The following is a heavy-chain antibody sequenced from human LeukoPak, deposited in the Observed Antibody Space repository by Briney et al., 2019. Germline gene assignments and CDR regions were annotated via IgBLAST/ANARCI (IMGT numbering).Heavy chain of an antibody. CDR1: GGTFSSYA. V-gene: IGHV1-69*13. Sequence: SVKVSCKASGGTFSSYAISWVRQAPGQGLEWMGGIIPIFGTANYAQKFQGRVTITADESTSTAYMELSSLRSEDTAVYYCEGVAPDALDIWGQGTMVTVSS. J-gene: IGHJ3*02. CDR2: IIPIFGTA. CDR3: EGVAPDALDI.